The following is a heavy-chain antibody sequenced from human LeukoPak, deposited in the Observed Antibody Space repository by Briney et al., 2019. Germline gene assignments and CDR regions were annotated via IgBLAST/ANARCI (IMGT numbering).Heavy chain of an antibody. V-gene: IGHV3-7*01. J-gene: IGHJ4*02. CDR2: IKQDRSER. CDR3: ARQYFHDTSGYRPIDH. Sequence: GGSLRLSCSASGFTLSDYCMCWICQAPGTGLGRVGNIKQDRSERSYVGSVLSRLTISRDNATNSLYIQMNGLRSEDTAAYHWARQYFHDTSGYRPIDHWGQGTLVTVSS. CDR1: GFTLSDYC. D-gene: IGHD3-22*01.